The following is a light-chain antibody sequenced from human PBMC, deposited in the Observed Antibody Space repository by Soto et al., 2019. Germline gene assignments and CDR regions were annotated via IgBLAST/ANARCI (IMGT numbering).Light chain of an antibody. Sequence: QSVLTQPRSVSGSPGQSVTISCTGTSSDVGGYNYVSWYQQHPGKAPKLMIYDVTKRPSGVPDRFSGSKSGNTASLTISGLHAEDEADYYCCSYAGSDTYVFGTGTKLTVL. J-gene: IGLJ1*01. V-gene: IGLV2-11*01. CDR3: CSYAGSDTYV. CDR2: DVT. CDR1: SSDVGGYNY.